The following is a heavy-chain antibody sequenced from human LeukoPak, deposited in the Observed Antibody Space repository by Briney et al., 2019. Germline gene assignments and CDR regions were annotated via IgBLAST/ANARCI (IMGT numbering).Heavy chain of an antibody. CDR1: GGSFLSSP. CDR2: FTPIFATA. Sequence: APVKVSCKASGGSFLSSPISWVRQAPGQGLEWMGEFTPIFATANYAQKFQGRVTISTDDSTGTAYMELSSLTSDDTAVYYCANTVMVPAVTHYFDYWGQGSLVTVSS. D-gene: IGHD2-21*02. J-gene: IGHJ4*02. CDR3: ANTVMVPAVTHYFDY. V-gene: IGHV1-69*05.